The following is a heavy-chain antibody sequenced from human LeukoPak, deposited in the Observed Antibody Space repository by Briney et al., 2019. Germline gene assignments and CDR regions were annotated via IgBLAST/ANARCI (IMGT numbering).Heavy chain of an antibody. V-gene: IGHV4-39*01. D-gene: IGHD3-10*01. CDR2: IYYSGST. J-gene: IGHJ6*03. Sequence: SETLSLTXTVSGGSISSSSYYWGWIRQPPGKGLEWIGSIYYSGSTYYNPSLKSRVTISVDTSKNQFSLKLSSVTAADTAVYYCARLYGSGSYYLGYYYYMDVWGKGTTVTVSS. CDR1: GGSISSSSYY. CDR3: ARLYGSGSYYLGYYYYMDV.